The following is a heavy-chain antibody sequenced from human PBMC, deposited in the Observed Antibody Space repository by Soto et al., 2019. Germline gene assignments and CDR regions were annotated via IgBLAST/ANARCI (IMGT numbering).Heavy chain of an antibody. CDR3: ARANYYDSSGYFPRGYYFDY. V-gene: IGHV4-31*03. J-gene: IGHJ4*02. CDR2: IYYSGST. D-gene: IGHD3-22*01. Sequence: TLSLTCTVSGGSISSGGYYWSWIRQHPGKGLEWIGYIYYSGSTYYNPSLKSRVTISVDTSKNQFSLKLSSVTAADTAVYYCARANYYDSSGYFPRGYYFDYWGQGTLVTVS. CDR1: GGSISSGGYY.